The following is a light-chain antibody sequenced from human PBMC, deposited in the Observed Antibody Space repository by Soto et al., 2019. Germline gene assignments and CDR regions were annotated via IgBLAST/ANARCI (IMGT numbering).Light chain of an antibody. J-gene: IGKJ1*01. Sequence: ELVLTQSPATLSMSPGETATLSCRASQTISSNLAWYQHKPGQAPRLLMYGASTRATGIPARFSGSGSGTEFTLTISSLQSEDFAVYYCQQYNTWPSFGQGTKVDIK. V-gene: IGKV3-15*01. CDR1: QTISSN. CDR3: QQYNTWPS. CDR2: GAS.